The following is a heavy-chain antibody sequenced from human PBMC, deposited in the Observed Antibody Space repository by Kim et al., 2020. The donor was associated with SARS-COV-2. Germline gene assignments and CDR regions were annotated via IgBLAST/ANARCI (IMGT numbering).Heavy chain of an antibody. CDR2: IRSKAYGGTT. V-gene: IGHV3-49*04. D-gene: IGHD3-10*01. J-gene: IGHJ4*02. CDR1: GFTFGDYA. Sequence: GGSLRLSCTASGFTFGDYAMSWVRQAPGKGLEWVGFIRSKAYGGTTEYAASVKGRFTISRDDSKSIAYLQMNSLKTEDTAVYYCTREGWFGTDYWGQGTLVTVSS. CDR3: TREGWFGTDY.